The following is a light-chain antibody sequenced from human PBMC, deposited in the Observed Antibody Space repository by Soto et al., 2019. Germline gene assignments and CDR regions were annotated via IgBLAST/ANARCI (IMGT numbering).Light chain of an antibody. CDR2: WAS. J-gene: IGKJ3*01. CDR3: QQYYSIPFT. Sequence: DIVMTQSPDSLAVSLGERATINCKSSQSVLHSSNNKNYLAWYQQQPGQPPTVLIYWASTRESGVPDRFSGSGSGTDFTLTISSLQAEDVAVYYCQQYYSIPFTFGPGTKVDIK. CDR1: QSVLHSSNNKNY. V-gene: IGKV4-1*01.